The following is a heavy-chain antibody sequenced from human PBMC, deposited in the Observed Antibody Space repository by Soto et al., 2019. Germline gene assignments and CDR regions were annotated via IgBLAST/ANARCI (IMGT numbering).Heavy chain of an antibody. CDR1: GFNFDDYY. D-gene: IGHD3-10*01. J-gene: IGHJ5*02. Sequence: QVQLMQSGGGLVKPGGSLRLSCAASGFNFDDYYMSWIRQAPGKGLEWVADINSAGTTTHYADSVKGRFTISRDNAKKSVYLQMISLRVDDTAVYYCSRDAWGGPSGQGTMVTVSS. CDR3: SRDAWGGP. CDR2: INSAGTTT. V-gene: IGHV3-11*01.